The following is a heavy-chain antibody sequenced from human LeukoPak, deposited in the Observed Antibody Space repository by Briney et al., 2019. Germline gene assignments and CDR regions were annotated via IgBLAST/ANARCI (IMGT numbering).Heavy chain of an antibody. Sequence: GTSLRLSCAASGLTFSSYGMHWVRRAPGKGLEWVAVISYDGSNEYYGDSVRGRFTIPRDNSKNTLCLEVNSLRPEDTAVYYCTRDPGRCISTSCYPDYWGQGTLVTVSS. CDR3: TRDPGRCISTSCYPDY. CDR1: GLTFSSYG. J-gene: IGHJ4*02. V-gene: IGHV3-30*03. CDR2: ISYDGSNE. D-gene: IGHD2-2*01.